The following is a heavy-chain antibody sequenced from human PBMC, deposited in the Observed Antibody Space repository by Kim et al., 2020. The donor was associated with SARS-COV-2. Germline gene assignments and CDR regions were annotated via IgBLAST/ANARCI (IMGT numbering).Heavy chain of an antibody. CDR2: ISWNSGSI. J-gene: IGHJ6*02. V-gene: IGHV3-9*01. D-gene: IGHD5-12*01. CDR1: GFTFDDYA. CDR3: AKDILNSGYDHNYYYYYGMDV. Sequence: GGSLRLSCAASGFTFDDYAMHWVRQAPGKGLEWVSGISWNSGSIGYADPVKGRFTISRDNAKNSLYLQMNSLRAEDTALYYCAKDILNSGYDHNYYYYYGMDVWGQGTTVTVSS.